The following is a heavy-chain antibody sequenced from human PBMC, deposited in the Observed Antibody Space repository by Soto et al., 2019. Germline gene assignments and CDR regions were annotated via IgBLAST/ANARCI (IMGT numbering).Heavy chain of an antibody. Sequence: QVLLVESGGGLVKPGESLRLSCAASGFNFSDYYMTWIRQAPGKGLEWVSSIGSSGRTIYYADSVKGRLTISRDNAKKSVSLQMSSLSVYDTDVSYCASGGSLAHEYWGQGTLVTVSS. D-gene: IGHD3-16*01. CDR1: GFNFSDYY. CDR2: IGSSGRTI. CDR3: ASGGSLAHEY. V-gene: IGHV3-11*01. J-gene: IGHJ4*02.